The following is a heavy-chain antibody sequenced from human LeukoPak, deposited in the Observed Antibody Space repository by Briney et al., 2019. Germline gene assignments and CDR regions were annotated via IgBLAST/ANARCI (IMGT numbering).Heavy chain of an antibody. J-gene: IGHJ4*02. CDR3: ARGARSGSTGTTYSY. V-gene: IGHV1-69*06. CDR2: IIPIFGTA. Sequence: SVKVSCKASGYTFTCHYMHWVRQAPGQGLEWMGGIIPIFGTANYAQKFQGRVTITADKSTSTAYMELSSLRSEDTAVYYRARGARSGSTGTTYSYWGQGTLVTVSS. D-gene: IGHD1-7*01. CDR1: GYTFTCHY.